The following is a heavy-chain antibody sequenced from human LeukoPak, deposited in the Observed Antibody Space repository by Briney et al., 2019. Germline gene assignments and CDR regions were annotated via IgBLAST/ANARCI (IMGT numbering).Heavy chain of an antibody. D-gene: IGHD1-1*01. V-gene: IGHV3-74*01. CDR3: ARKWKGALDF. CDR1: GFTFTSNW. CDR2: INGDGTTP. Sequence: GSLRLSCTASGFTFTSNWLHWVRQAPGKGLMWVSRINGDGTTPSDTDSVKGRFTTSRDNAKNTLFLQMNSLRAEDTAVYFCARKWKGALDFWGQGTLVSVSS. J-gene: IGHJ4*02.